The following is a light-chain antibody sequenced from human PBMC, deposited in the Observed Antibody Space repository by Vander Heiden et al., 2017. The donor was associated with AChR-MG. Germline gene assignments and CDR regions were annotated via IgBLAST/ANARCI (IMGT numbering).Light chain of an antibody. J-gene: IGLJ2*01. CDR2: GDD. V-gene: IGLV1-44*01. CDR3: AAWDDSLNGRVV. CDR1: RPNTGSNA. Sequence: QSVLTQPPSASGPPRQRATLSCSGRRPNTGSNAVNRSQPLPGTAPKLLIHGDDQRPSGVPARFSGSKSGTSASLAISGLQSEDEADYYCAAWDDSLNGRVVFGGGTKLTVL.